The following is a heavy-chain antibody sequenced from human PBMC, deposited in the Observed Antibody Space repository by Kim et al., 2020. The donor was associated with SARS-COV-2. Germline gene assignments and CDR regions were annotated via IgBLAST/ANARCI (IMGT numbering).Heavy chain of an antibody. CDR2: ISAFNGNT. V-gene: IGHV1-18*01. D-gene: IGHD1-7*01. CDR3: AREPVASTRNSDGM. CDR1: GYTFTLCG. Sequence: ASVKVSCKASGYTFTLCGISWVRQAPGQGSECMGWISAFNGNTQHAQKRQGRVPITTDTFTRTAYMELRSLRSDDTPGYFWAREPVASTRNSDGM. J-gene: IGHJ6*01.